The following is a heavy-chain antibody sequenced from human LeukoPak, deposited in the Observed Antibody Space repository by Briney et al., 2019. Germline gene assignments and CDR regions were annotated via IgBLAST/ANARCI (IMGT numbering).Heavy chain of an antibody. CDR1: GFTFSQYY. V-gene: IGHV3-74*01. CDR2: ISSDGGAT. CDR3: ARDDSNGIDY. J-gene: IGHJ4*02. D-gene: IGHD6-19*01. Sequence: GGSLRLSCAASGFTFSQYYMYWVRQAPGKGLVSVPRISSDGGATLYADSVKGRFTISRDNAKNILYLDMNNLKTEDTAVYYCARDDSNGIDYWGQGTLVTVSS.